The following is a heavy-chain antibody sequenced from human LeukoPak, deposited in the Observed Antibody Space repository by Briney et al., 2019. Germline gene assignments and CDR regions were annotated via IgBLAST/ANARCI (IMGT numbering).Heavy chain of an antibody. D-gene: IGHD4-23*01. Sequence: PSETLSLTCTVSGGSISSYYRSWIRQPPGKGLEWIGYIYYSGSTNYNPSLKSRVTISVDTSKNQFSLKLSSVTAADTAVYYCARDYGGSLDYWGQGTLVTVSS. CDR2: IYYSGST. V-gene: IGHV4-59*01. J-gene: IGHJ4*02. CDR3: ARDYGGSLDY. CDR1: GGSISSYY.